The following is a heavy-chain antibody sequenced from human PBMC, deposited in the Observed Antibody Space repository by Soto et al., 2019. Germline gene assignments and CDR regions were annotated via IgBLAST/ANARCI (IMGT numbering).Heavy chain of an antibody. Sequence: QLQLQESGPGLVKPSETLSLTCTVSSGSIISSNYYWAWIRQPPEKRLEWIATIYYSGSTYYSPSLKSRVTLSVDPSKNQFSLRLASVTAADTAVYYCARLNKPGWFDPWGQGTLVTVSS. V-gene: IGHV4-39*01. CDR2: IYYSGST. CDR1: SGSIISSNYY. J-gene: IGHJ5*02. CDR3: ARLNKPGWFDP.